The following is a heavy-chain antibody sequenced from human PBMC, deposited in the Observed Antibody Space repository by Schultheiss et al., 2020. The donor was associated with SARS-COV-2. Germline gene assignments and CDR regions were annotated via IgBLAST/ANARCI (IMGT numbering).Heavy chain of an antibody. CDR3: ARAGWFREGFDY. J-gene: IGHJ4*02. Sequence: GGSLRLSCAASGFTFSSYAMHWVRQAPGKGLEWVSYISSSGSTIYYADSVKGRFTISRDNAKNSLYLQMNSLRAEDTAVYYCARAGWFREGFDYWGQGTLVTVSS. CDR1: GFTFSSYA. V-gene: IGHV3-48*03. D-gene: IGHD3-10*01. CDR2: ISSSGSTI.